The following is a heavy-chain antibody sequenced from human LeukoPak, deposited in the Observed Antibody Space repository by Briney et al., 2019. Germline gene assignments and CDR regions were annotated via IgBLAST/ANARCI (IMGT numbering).Heavy chain of an antibody. CDR3: ARASDCGGDCYGFDY. J-gene: IGHJ4*02. V-gene: IGHV3-30*04. Sequence: GGSLRLSCAASGFTFSSYAMHWVRQAPGKGLEGGAVISYDGSNKYYADSVKGRFTISRDNSKNTLYLQMNSLRAEDTAVYYCARASDCGGDCYGFDYWGQGTLVTVSS. D-gene: IGHD2-21*02. CDR1: GFTFSSYA. CDR2: ISYDGSNK.